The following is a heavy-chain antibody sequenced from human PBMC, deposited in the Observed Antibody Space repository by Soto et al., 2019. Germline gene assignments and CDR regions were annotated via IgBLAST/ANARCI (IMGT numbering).Heavy chain of an antibody. CDR3: ARAEDSVHYYDPSGVDY. CDR1: GGTFSSYA. J-gene: IGHJ4*02. CDR2: IIPIFNRS. D-gene: IGHD3-22*01. Sequence: SVKVSCKASGGTFSSYAISWVRQAPGQGLEWMGGIIPIFNRSNNAQKFQGRVTITADESTNTMYMELSSLRAEDTAVYYCARAEDSVHYYDPSGVDYWGRGTLVTVS. V-gene: IGHV1-69*13.